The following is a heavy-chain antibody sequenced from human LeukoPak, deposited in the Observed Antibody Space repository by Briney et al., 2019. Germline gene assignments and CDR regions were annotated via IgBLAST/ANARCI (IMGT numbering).Heavy chain of an antibody. CDR3: ARGIAATDDY. V-gene: IGHV1-2*06. CDR2: INPNSGDP. J-gene: IGHJ4*02. D-gene: IGHD6-13*01. Sequence: ASVKVSCKASGYTFTGYFMHWVRQAPGQGLEWMGRINPNSGDPNYAQKFQGRVTMTRDTPISTAYMELSSLRSDDTAMYYCARGIAATDDYWGQGTLVTVSS. CDR1: GYTFTGYF.